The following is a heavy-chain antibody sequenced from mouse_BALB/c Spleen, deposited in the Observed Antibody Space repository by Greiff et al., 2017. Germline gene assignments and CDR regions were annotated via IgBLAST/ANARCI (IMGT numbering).Heavy chain of an antibody. CDR1: GFAFSSYD. J-gene: IGHJ4*01. V-gene: IGHV5-12-1*01. CDR2: ISSGGGST. D-gene: IGHD1-1*01. CDR3: ARHRGNYYGSSYAMDY. Sequence: EVHLVESGGGLVKPGGSLKLSCAASGFAFSSYDMSWVRQTPEKRLEWVAYISSGGGSTYYPDTVKGRFTISRDNAKNTLYLHMSSLKSEDTAMYYCARHRGNYYGSSYAMDYWGQGTSVTVSS.